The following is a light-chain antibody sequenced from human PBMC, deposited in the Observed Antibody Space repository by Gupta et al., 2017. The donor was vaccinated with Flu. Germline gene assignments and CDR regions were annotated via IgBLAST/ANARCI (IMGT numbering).Light chain of an antibody. Sequence: EIVFTQSPDTLPLSPGESATLSCRASQTIITNHIAWYQQKPGQAPRLLVYGPSNRAAGVPDRFGGSGSGTHFTLTISRLEPEDFAVYYCQQYTRSPQTFGQGTKVEIK. J-gene: IGKJ1*01. CDR1: QTIITNH. CDR3: QQYTRSPQT. CDR2: GPS. V-gene: IGKV3-20*01.